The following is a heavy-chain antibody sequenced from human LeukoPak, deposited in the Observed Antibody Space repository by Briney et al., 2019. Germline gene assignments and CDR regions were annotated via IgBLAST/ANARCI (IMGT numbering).Heavy chain of an antibody. CDR1: GFTFSTFA. CDR3: ATYRQVLLPFES. D-gene: IGHD2-8*02. CDR2: IFPSDGEI. J-gene: IGHJ4*02. Sequence: GGSLRLSCAASGFTFSTFAMIWVRQPPGKGLEWVSSIFPSDGEIHYADSVRGRFTISRDNSKSTLSLQMNSLRAEDTAIYYCATYRQVLLPFESWGQGTLVTVSS. V-gene: IGHV3-23*01.